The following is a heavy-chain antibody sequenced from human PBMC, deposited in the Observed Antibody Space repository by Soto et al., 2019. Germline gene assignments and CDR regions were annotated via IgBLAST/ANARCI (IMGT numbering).Heavy chain of an antibody. J-gene: IGHJ4*02. V-gene: IGHV3-23*01. CDR2: ISGSGGST. D-gene: IGHD3-10*01. CDR1: GFTFSSYA. Sequence: PGGSLRLSCAASGFTFSSYAMSWVRQAPGKGLEWVSAISGSGGSTYYADSVKGRFTISRDNSKNTLYLQMNSLRAEDTAVYYCARDLLFGELLKAKFDYWGQGPLVTVSS. CDR3: ARDLLFGELLKAKFDY.